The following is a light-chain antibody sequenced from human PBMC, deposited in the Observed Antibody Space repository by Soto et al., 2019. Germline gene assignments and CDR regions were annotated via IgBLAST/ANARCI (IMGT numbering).Light chain of an antibody. J-gene: IGKJ3*01. Sequence: EIVLTQSPGTLSLSPGERATLSCRASQSVSSSYLAWYQQKPGQAPKVLIYGASSRATGTPDRFSGSGSGTDFTLTIRRLEPEDFGVYYCQQYGSSPETFGPGTKVDIK. CDR2: GAS. CDR3: QQYGSSPET. CDR1: QSVSSSY. V-gene: IGKV3-20*01.